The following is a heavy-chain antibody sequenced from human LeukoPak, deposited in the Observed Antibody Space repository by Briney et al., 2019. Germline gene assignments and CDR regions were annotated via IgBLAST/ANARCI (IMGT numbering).Heavy chain of an antibody. Sequence: SETLSLTCTVSGGSISSGGYYWSWIRQHPGQGLEWIGYIYCSGSTYYNPSLKSRVTISVDTSKNQFSLKLSSVTAADTAVYYCASGTLVYFDYWGQGTLVTVSS. CDR3: ASGTLVYFDY. J-gene: IGHJ4*02. V-gene: IGHV4-31*03. D-gene: IGHD1-1*01. CDR2: IYCSGST. CDR1: GGSISSGGYY.